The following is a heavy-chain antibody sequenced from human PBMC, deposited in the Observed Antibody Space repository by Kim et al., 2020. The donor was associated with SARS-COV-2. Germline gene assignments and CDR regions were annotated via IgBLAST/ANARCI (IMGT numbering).Heavy chain of an antibody. CDR3: TRHVSCTGGNCYSFDY. Sequence: GGSLRLSCAASGFSFSGSGIHWVRQASEKGLEWVGRIRSKANNYATAYAASVKGRFTISRDDSKNTALLQMDSLKTEDTAVYYCTRHVSCTGGNCYSFDYWGQGTLVTVSS. V-gene: IGHV3-73*01. CDR2: IRSKANNYAT. CDR1: GFSFSGSG. J-gene: IGHJ4*02. D-gene: IGHD2-15*01.